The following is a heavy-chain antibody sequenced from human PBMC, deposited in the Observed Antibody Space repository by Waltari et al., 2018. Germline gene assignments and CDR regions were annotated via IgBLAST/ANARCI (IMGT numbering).Heavy chain of an antibody. J-gene: IGHJ6*02. CDR3: ARLRADDYLYGMDV. CDR2: ITWDGVST. CDR1: GFIFADYN. V-gene: IGHV3-43*01. Sequence: EVQLVESGGGVVRSGGSLRLSCAGSGFIFADYNINWVRQPPGKGLEWVALITWDGVSTSYADSVKGRFTISRDNSKNSVHLQMNSLRTEDTAFYYCARLRADDYLYGMDVWGQGTTVTVSS.